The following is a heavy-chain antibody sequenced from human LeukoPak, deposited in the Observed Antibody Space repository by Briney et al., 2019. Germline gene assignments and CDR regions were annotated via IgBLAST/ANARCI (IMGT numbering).Heavy chain of an antibody. J-gene: IGHJ1*01. Sequence: PLETLSLTCAVYGGSFSGYYWSWIRQPPGKGLEWIGEINHSGSTNYNPSLKSRVTISVDTSKNQFSLKPSSVTAADTAVYYCARGPYSSGWYHVEYFQHWGQGTLVIVSS. V-gene: IGHV4-34*01. CDR2: INHSGST. CDR1: GGSFSGYY. CDR3: ARGPYSSGWYHVEYFQH. D-gene: IGHD6-19*01.